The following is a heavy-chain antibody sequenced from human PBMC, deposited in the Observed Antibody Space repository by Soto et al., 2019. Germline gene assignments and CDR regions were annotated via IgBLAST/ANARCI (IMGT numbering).Heavy chain of an antibody. V-gene: IGHV4-59*01. CDR3: ASVDGIPTMTGDYYYYGLAV. CDR2: IYYGGST. Sequence: LSLTCAVSGGSISDYYWSWIRQPPGKGLEWIGYIYYGGSTNYSPSLKSRVTISLNTSKSQFYMTLTSVTAADTAVYYCASVDGIPTMTGDYYYYGLAVWGQGTTVTVSS. J-gene: IGHJ6*02. CDR1: GGSISDYY. D-gene: IGHD4-17*01.